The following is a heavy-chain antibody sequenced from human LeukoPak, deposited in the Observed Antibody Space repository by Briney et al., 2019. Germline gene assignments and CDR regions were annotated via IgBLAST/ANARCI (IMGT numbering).Heavy chain of an antibody. CDR2: IIPIFGTA. CDR1: GGTFSSYA. CDR3: ARDRRYYDFWSGTPRMDV. D-gene: IGHD3-3*01. Sequence: ASVKVSYKASGGTFSSYAISWVRQAPGQGLEWMGGIIPIFGTANYAQKFQGRVTITTDESTSTAYMELSSLRSEDTAVYYCARDRRYYDFWSGTPRMDVWGKGTTVTVSS. V-gene: IGHV1-69*05. J-gene: IGHJ6*04.